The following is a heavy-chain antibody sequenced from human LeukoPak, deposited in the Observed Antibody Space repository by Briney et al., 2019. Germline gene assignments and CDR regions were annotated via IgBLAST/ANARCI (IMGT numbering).Heavy chain of an antibody. J-gene: IGHJ4*02. CDR1: GGTFSSYA. Sequence: SVKVSCKASGGTFSSYAISWVRQAPGQGLEWMGGIIPIFGTANYAQKFQGRVTITTDESTSTAYMELSSLRPEDTAVYYCARSPTWPAPFDYWGQGTLVTVSS. V-gene: IGHV1-69*05. CDR2: IIPIFGTA. CDR3: ARSPTWPAPFDY. D-gene: IGHD2-2*01.